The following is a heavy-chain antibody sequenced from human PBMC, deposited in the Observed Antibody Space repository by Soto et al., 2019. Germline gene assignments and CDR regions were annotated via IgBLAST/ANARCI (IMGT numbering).Heavy chain of an antibody. CDR2: IWYDGSNE. D-gene: IGHD3-10*01. CDR3: ARERGFVRGVLRYYLDY. CDR1: GYSFRSYG. J-gene: IGHJ4*02. V-gene: IGHV3-33*01. Sequence: GESLKISCAASGYSFRSYGMHWVRQAPGKGLEWVALIWYDGSNEYYADSVQGRFTISRDNSETTVYLQMNSLSVEDTAIYYCARERGFVRGVLRYYLDYWGQGTLVTVSS.